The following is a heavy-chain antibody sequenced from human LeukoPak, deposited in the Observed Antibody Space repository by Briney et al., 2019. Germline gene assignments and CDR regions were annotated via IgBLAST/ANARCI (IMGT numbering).Heavy chain of an antibody. CDR3: ARDLKDYYDSGGYPGIGY. V-gene: IGHV4-39*02. Sequence: PSETLSLTCTVSGGSISSSSYYWGWIRQPPGKGLEWIGSIYYSGSTHYNPSLKSRVTISVDTPKHQFSLKLSSVTAADTAVYYCARDLKDYYDSGGYPGIGYWGQGTLVTVSS. J-gene: IGHJ4*02. CDR1: GGSISSSSYY. CDR2: IYYSGST. D-gene: IGHD3-22*01.